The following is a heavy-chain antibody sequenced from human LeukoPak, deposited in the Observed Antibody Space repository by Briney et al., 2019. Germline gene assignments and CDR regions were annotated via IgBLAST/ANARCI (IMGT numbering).Heavy chain of an antibody. D-gene: IGHD3-22*01. CDR3: ARGSPYYYDSRNAFDI. CDR1: GGSISSYY. CDR2: IYYSGST. Sequence: SETLSLTCTVSGGSISSYYWSWIRQPPAKGLEWIGYIYYSGSTNYNPSLKSRVTISVDTSKNQFSLKLSSVTAADTAVYYCARGSPYYYDSRNAFDIWGQGTMVTVSS. V-gene: IGHV4-59*01. J-gene: IGHJ3*02.